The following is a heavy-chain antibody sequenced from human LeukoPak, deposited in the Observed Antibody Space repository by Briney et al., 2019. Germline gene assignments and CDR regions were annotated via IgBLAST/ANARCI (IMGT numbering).Heavy chain of an antibody. D-gene: IGHD3-10*02. Sequence: QPGGSLRLSCAASGFIFSDYEMNWVRQAPGKGLEWVSTIRGGGDATYYADSVKGRFTISRDNAKNSLYLQMNSLRAEDTAVYYCAELGITMIGGVWGKGTTVTISS. V-gene: IGHV3-48*03. CDR3: AELGITMIGGV. J-gene: IGHJ6*04. CDR2: IRGGGDAT. CDR1: GFIFSDYE.